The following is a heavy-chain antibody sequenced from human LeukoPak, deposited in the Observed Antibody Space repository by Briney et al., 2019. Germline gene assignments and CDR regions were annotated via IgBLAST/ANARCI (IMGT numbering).Heavy chain of an antibody. CDR1: GYNFITQY. V-gene: IGHV1-46*01. D-gene: IGHD5-18*01. CDR2: INPSGGNT. CDR3: ARASGSTALVKSEAFDL. Sequence: ASVKVSYKTSGYNFITQYLHWVRQAPGQGLEWMGLINPSGGNTMYAQKFQGRVTLTRDTSTSTVYMEVRSLSFEDTAVYYCARASGSTALVKSEAFDLWGQGTMIIVSS. J-gene: IGHJ3*01.